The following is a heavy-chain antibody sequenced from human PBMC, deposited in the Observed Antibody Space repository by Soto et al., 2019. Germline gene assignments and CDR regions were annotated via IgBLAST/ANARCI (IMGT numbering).Heavy chain of an antibody. D-gene: IGHD6-13*01. J-gene: IGHJ2*01. V-gene: IGHV4-31*03. Sequence: QVQLQETGPGLVKPSQTLSLTCTVSGGSISSGGYYWSWIRQHPGKGLEWIGYIYYSGSTYYNPSLKSRVTISEDTSKNQCSLKLSSVTAADTAVYYCARNAATAYWYFDLWGRGTLVTVSS. CDR2: IYYSGST. CDR3: ARNAATAYWYFDL. CDR1: GGSISSGGYY.